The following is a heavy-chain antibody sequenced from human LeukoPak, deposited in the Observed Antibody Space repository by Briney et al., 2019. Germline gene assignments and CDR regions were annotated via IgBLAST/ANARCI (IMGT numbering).Heavy chain of an antibody. CDR1: GGSFSGYY. CDR3: ARGRWGYYGSGSYYPGPRAYMDV. Sequence: SETLSLTCAVYGGSFSGYYWSWIRQPPGKGLEWIGEINHSGSTNYNPSLKSRVTISVDTSKNQFSLKLSSVTAADTAVYYCARGRWGYYGSGSYYPGPRAYMDVWGKGTTVTVSS. D-gene: IGHD3-10*01. V-gene: IGHV4-34*01. J-gene: IGHJ6*03. CDR2: INHSGST.